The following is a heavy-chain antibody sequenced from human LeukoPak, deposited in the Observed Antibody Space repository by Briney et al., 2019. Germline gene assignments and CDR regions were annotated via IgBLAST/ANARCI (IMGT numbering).Heavy chain of an antibody. D-gene: IGHD5-12*01. CDR3: ARGTAVATSFYYYGMDV. CDR2: ISSSSSYI. V-gene: IGHV3-21*01. CDR1: GFTFSSYS. J-gene: IGHJ6*02. Sequence: GGSLRLSCAASGFTFSSYSMNWVRQAPGKGLEWVSSISSSSSYIYYADSVKGRFTISRDNAKNSLYLQMNSLRAEDTAVYYCARGTAVATSFYYYGMDVWGQGTTVTVSS.